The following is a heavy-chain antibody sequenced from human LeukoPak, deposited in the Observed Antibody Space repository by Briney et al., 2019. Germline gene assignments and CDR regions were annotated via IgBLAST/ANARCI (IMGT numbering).Heavy chain of an antibody. CDR2: VSGSGGST. CDR3: ARDPWGVDSSGYYFDY. Sequence: AGGSLRLSCAASGFTFDDYTMSWVRQAPGKGLEWVSGVSGSGGSTYYADSVMGRFTISRDKSKNTLYLQLNSLRAEDTAVYYCARDPWGVDSSGYYFDYWGQGTLVTVSS. D-gene: IGHD3-22*01. V-gene: IGHV3-23*01. J-gene: IGHJ4*02. CDR1: GFTFDDYT.